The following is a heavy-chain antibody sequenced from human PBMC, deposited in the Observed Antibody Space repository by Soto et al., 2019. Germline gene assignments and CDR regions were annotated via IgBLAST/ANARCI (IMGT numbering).Heavy chain of an antibody. Sequence: GGSLRLSCAASGFTFSSYWMYWVRQAPGKGLVWVSRISSDGSITSYADSVKGRFTISRDDAKNTLYLQMNSLRAEDTAVYYCARDPGYSYAYRPGYYYYGRDVGRQGPRVTVSS. CDR1: GFTFSSYW. D-gene: IGHD5-18*01. V-gene: IGHV3-74*01. J-gene: IGHJ6*02. CDR2: ISSDGSIT. CDR3: ARDPGYSYAYRPGYYYYGRDV.